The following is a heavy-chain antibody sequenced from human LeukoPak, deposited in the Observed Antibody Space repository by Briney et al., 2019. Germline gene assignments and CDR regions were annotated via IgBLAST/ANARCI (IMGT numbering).Heavy chain of an antibody. D-gene: IGHD2/OR15-2a*01. CDR1: GFTFSSYN. CDR2: ISIGTSFI. CDR3: ARSPTFRGWFDP. V-gene: IGHV3-21*01. J-gene: IGHJ5*02. Sequence: GGSLRLSCAASGFTFSSYNMNWVRQAPGKGLEWVAYISIGTSFIYYADSVKGRFTISRDNAKNSLYLQVNSLRAEDKAVYYCARSPTFRGWFDPWGQGTLVTVSS.